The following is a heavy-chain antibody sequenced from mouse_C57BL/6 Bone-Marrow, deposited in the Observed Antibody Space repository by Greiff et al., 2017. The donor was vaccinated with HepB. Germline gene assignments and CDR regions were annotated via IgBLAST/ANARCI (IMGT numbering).Heavy chain of an antibody. Sequence: VQLQQSGPQLVWPGASVKVSCKASGYSFTTYWMHWVRQRPGQGLEWIGMIDPSDSETKVTHKFEDKATLTVDRSSSTVYVQLTRPTSEDSSIYYCARGGYYYGSPSVAYWGQGTLVTVSA. CDR1: GYSFTTYW. CDR2: IDPSDSET. CDR3: ARGGYYYGSPSVAY. V-gene: IGHV1-59*01. D-gene: IGHD1-1*01. J-gene: IGHJ3*01.